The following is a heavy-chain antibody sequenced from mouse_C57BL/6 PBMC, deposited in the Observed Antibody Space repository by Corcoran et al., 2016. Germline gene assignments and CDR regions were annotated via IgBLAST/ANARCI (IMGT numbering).Heavy chain of an antibody. Sequence: EVQLQQSGPELVKPGASVKISCKASGYTFTDYYMNWVKQSHGKSLEWIGDINPNNGGTSYNQKFKGKATLTVDKSSSTAYMELRSLTSEDSAVYYCARWGGSSQFAYWGQGTLVTVSA. CDR3: ARWGGSSQFAY. CDR1: GYTFTDYY. D-gene: IGHD1-1*01. J-gene: IGHJ3*01. V-gene: IGHV1-26*01. CDR2: INPNNGGT.